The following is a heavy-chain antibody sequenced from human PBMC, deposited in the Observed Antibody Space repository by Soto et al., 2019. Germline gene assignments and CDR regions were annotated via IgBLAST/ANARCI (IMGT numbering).Heavy chain of an antibody. CDR1: GGSMTSYY. CDR2: VYSSGGT. Sequence: SETLSLTCTVSGGSMTSYYWTWIRQPAGKGLEWIGRVYSSGGTHYDPSLKSRVTISLDTSKNQFSLRLLSVTDADTAVYFCARGQRFSDWFDPWGQGTLVTVSS. J-gene: IGHJ5*02. CDR3: ARGQRFSDWFDP. V-gene: IGHV4-4*07. D-gene: IGHD3-3*01.